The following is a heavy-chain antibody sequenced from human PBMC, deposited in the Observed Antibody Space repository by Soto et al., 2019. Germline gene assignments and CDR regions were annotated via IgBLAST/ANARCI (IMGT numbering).Heavy chain of an antibody. CDR3: AKDARGYSSGWYRMDDY. V-gene: IGHV3-30*18. CDR1: GFTFSSYG. Sequence: QVQLVESGGGVVQPGRSLRLSCAASGFTFSSYGMHWVRQAPGKGLEWVAVISYDGSNKYYADSVKGRFTISRDNSKNTLYLQMNSLSAEDTAVYYCAKDARGYSSGWYRMDDYWGQGTLVTVSS. CDR2: ISYDGSNK. D-gene: IGHD6-19*01. J-gene: IGHJ4*02.